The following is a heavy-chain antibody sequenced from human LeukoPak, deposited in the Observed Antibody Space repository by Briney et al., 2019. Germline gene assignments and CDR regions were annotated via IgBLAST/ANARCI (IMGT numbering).Heavy chain of an antibody. CDR2: ISAYKGNT. CDR1: GYTFTSYC. D-gene: IGHD6-13*01. CDR3: ARRVPGIAAAGPYTWFDP. V-gene: IGHV1-18*01. J-gene: IGHJ5*02. Sequence: ASVKVSCKASGYTFTSYCSSWVRQAPGQGLEWMGWISAYKGNTNYAQKLQGRATMPTDTSTSPAYMALRSLRSDDTAVYYCARRVPGIAAAGPYTWFDPWGQGTLVTVSS.